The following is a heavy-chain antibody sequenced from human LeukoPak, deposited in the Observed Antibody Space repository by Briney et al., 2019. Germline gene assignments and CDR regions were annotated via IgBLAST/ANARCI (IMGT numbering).Heavy chain of an antibody. CDR2: INPNSGGT. D-gene: IGHD3-9*01. J-gene: IGHJ4*02. CDR1: GYTFTGYY. Sequence: ASVKVSCKASGYTFTGYYMHWVRQAPGQGLEWMGWINPNSGGTNYAQKFQGRVTMTRDTSISTAYMELSRLRSDDTAVYYCARDLESYYDILTGYYAPLWYWGQGTLVTVSS. V-gene: IGHV1-2*02. CDR3: ARDLESYYDILTGYYAPLWY.